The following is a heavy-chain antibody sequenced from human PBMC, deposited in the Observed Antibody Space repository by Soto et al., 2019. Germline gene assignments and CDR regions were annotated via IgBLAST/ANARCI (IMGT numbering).Heavy chain of an antibody. CDR2: ISYDGSNK. CDR1: GFTFSSYG. CDR3: VKDNRGSY. J-gene: IGHJ4*02. V-gene: IGHV3-30*18. D-gene: IGHD3-10*01. Sequence: VGSLRLSCAASGFTFSSYGMHWVRQAPGKGLEWVAVISYDGSNKYYADSVKGRFTISRDNSKNTLYLQMNSLRAEDTAVYYCVKDNRGSYWGQGTLVTVSS.